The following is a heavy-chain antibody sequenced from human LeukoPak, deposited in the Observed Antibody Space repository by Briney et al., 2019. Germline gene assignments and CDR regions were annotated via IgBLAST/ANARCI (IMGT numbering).Heavy chain of an antibody. CDR2: IYPGDSDT. Sequence: HGESLKISCEASGFTFGNNWISWVRQMPGKGLEWMGIIYPGDSDTRYSPSFQGQVTISADKSINTAYLQWSSLKASDTAMYYCARQGSTFDLWGQGTLVTVSS. V-gene: IGHV5-51*01. CDR3: ARQGSTFDL. D-gene: IGHD3-10*01. J-gene: IGHJ4*02. CDR1: GFTFGNNW.